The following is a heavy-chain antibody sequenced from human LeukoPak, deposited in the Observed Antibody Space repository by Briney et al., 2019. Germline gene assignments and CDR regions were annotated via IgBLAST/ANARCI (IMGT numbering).Heavy chain of an antibody. CDR1: GGSISSYY. CDR2: IYTSGST. Sequence: SETLSLTCTVSGGSISSYYWGWIRQPAGKGLEWIGRIYTSGSTNYNPSLKSRVTMSVDTSKNQFSLKLSSVTAADTAVYYCATDSSDYYDSPGAFDIWGQGTMVTVSS. D-gene: IGHD3-22*01. J-gene: IGHJ3*02. CDR3: ATDSSDYYDSPGAFDI. V-gene: IGHV4-4*07.